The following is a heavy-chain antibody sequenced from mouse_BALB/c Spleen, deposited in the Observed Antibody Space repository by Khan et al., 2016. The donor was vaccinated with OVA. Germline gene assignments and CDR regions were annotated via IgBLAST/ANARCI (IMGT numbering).Heavy chain of an antibody. D-gene: IGHD1-1*01. CDR1: GYSITSDYA. V-gene: IGHV3-2*02. CDR2: ISYSGST. J-gene: IGHJ2*01. Sequence: EVQLQESGPGLLKPSQSLSLTCTVTGYSITSDYAWNWIRQFPGNKLEWMAYISYSGSTSYNPSLRSRISITRDTSKNQFFLEWHSVTTDVLAPDYCASARLLLRYPDYFDYCGQGTTLTVSS. CDR3: ASARLLLRYPDYFDY.